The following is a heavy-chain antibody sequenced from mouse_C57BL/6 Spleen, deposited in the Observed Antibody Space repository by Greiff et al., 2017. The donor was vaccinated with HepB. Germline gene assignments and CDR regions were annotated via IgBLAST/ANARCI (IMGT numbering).Heavy chain of an antibody. CDR2: IIPYNGGT. J-gene: IGHJ4*01. Sequence: VQLQQSGPVLVKPGASVKMSCKASGYTFTDYYMNWVKQSHGKSLEWIGVIIPYNGGTSYNQKFKGKATLTVDKSSSTAYMELNSLTSEDSAVYYCARRSSYAMDYWGQGTSVTVSS. V-gene: IGHV1-19*01. CDR1: GYTFTDYY. CDR3: ARRSSYAMDY.